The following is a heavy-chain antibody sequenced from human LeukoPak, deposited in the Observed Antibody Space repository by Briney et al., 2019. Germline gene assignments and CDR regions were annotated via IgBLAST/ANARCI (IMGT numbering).Heavy chain of an antibody. CDR1: GLTFSRYA. Sequence: PGGSLGLSCAVSGLTFSRYAMSWVRQAPGKGLEWVSAISESGSGTYYADSVKGRFTISRDNSKNTLYLQMNSLRAEDTAVYYCANLFLGNYFDYWGQGTLVTVSS. CDR3: ANLFLGNYFDY. CDR2: ISESGSGT. J-gene: IGHJ4*02. D-gene: IGHD2-21*01. V-gene: IGHV3-23*01.